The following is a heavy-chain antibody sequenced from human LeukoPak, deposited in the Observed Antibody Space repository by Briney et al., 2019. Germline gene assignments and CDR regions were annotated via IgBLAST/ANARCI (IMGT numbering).Heavy chain of an antibody. J-gene: IGHJ6*03. V-gene: IGHV3-21*01. CDR1: GFTFSSYS. Sequence: GGSLRLSCAASGFTFSSYSMNWVRQAPGKGLEWVSSISSSSSYIYYADSVKGRFTISRDNAKNSLYLQMNSLRAEDTAVYYCARGRLIAAAGTVYYYYMDVWGKGTTVTVSS. CDR2: ISSSSSYI. D-gene: IGHD6-13*01. CDR3: ARGRLIAAAGTVYYYYMDV.